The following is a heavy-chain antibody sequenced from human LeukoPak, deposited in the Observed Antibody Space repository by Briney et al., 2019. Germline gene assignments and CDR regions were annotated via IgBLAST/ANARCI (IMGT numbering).Heavy chain of an antibody. D-gene: IGHD6-13*01. J-gene: IGHJ6*02. CDR1: GYTFTGYY. CDR3: ARGGVSSSWYETDYYYYYGMDV. V-gene: IGHV1-2*02. Sequence: EASVKVSCKASGYTFTGYYMHWVRQAPGQGLEGMGWINPNSGGTNYAQKFQGRVTMTRDTSISTAYMELSRLRSDDTAVYYCARGGVSSSWYETDYYYYYGMDVWGQGTTVTVSS. CDR2: INPNSGGT.